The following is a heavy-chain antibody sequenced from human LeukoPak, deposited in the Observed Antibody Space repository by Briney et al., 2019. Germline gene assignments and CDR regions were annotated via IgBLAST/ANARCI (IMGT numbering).Heavy chain of an antibody. D-gene: IGHD1-14*01. CDR3: ARGINPADY. J-gene: IGHJ4*02. Sequence: SETLSLTCTVSGGSIRSSSYYWGWIRQPPGKGLEWIGSIYYSGSTYQNPSLKSRVTISIDTSKNQFSLKLSSVTAADTALYFCARGINPADYWGQGTVVTVSS. CDR1: GGSIRSSSYY. V-gene: IGHV4-39*01. CDR2: IYYSGST.